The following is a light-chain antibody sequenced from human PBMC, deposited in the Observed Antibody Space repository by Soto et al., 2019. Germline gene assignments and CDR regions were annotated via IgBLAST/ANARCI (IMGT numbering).Light chain of an antibody. CDR2: GAS. Sequence: EIVWTQSPGNRSVALGEGSTLSCSAIQSVSSSYVAWYQQKPGQAPRLLIYGASSRATGIPDRFSGSGSGTDFTLTISRLEPEDFAVYYCQQYGSSPSITFGQGTRLEIK. J-gene: IGKJ5*01. CDR1: QSVSSSY. V-gene: IGKV3-20*01. CDR3: QQYGSSPSIT.